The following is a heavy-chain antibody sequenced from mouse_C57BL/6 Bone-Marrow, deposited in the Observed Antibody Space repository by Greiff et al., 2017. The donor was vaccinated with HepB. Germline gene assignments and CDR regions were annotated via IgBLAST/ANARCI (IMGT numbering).Heavy chain of an antibody. V-gene: IGHV1-85*01. CDR1: GYTFTSYD. J-gene: IGHJ1*03. CDR2: IYPRDGST. D-gene: IGHD2-4*01. Sequence: VQLQESGPELVKPGASVKLSCKASGYTFTSYDINWVKQRPGQGLEWIGWIYPRDGSTKYNEKFKGKATLTVDTSSSTAYMELHSLTSEDSAVYFCARGTIYYDYDEYFDVWGTGTTVTVSS. CDR3: ARGTIYYDYDEYFDV.